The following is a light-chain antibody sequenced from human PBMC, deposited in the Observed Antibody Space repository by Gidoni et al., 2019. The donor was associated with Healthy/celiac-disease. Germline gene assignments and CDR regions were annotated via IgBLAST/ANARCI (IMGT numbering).Light chain of an antibody. CDR2: GAS. Sequence: EIVLTPSPGTLSLSPGERATLSCRASQSVSSSYLAWYQQKPGQAPRLLSYGASSRATGIPDRFSGSGSGTDFTLTISRLEPEDVAVYYCQQYGSSPTTFGQXTKVEIK. CDR1: QSVSSSY. V-gene: IGKV3-20*01. J-gene: IGKJ1*01. CDR3: QQYGSSPTT.